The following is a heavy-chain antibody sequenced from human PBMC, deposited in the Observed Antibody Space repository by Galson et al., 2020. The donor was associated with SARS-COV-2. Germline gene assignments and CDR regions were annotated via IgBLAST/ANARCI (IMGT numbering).Heavy chain of an antibody. CDR1: GGSITSYY. J-gene: IGHJ6*02. CDR3: ARHLGTGPYHNMDV. V-gene: IGHV4-59*08. D-gene: IGHD1-1*01. Sequence: ASATLSLTCTVSGGSITSYYWSWIRQSPGNGLEWIGYIFYSGNTNYNPSLKSRVTISLDASANQLSLKLSSVTAAETAVYYCARHLGTGPYHNMDVWGQGTTVTVSS. CDR2: IFYSGNT.